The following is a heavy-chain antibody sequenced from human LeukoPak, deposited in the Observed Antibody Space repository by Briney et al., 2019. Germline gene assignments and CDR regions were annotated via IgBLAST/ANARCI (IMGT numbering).Heavy chain of an antibody. CDR3: ARMIAATPSPYGMDV. V-gene: IGHV1-2*02. J-gene: IGHJ6*02. Sequence: ASVKVSCKASGYTFTGYYMHWVRQAPGQGLEWMGWINPNSGGTNYAQKFQGRVTMTRDTSISTAYMELSRLRSDDTAVYYCARMIAATPSPYGMDVWGQGTTVTVSS. CDR2: INPNSGGT. CDR1: GYTFTGYY. D-gene: IGHD6-25*01.